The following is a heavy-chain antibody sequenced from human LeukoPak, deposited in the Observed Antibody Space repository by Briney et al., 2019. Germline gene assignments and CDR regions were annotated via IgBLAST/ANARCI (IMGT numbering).Heavy chain of an antibody. V-gene: IGHV1-2*02. J-gene: IGHJ5*02. CDR3: ARVGRLDWFDP. CDR1: GYTFTGYY. Sequence: ASVKVSCKASGYTFTGYYMHWVRQAPGQGLEWMGWINPNSGGTNYAQKFQGRVTMTRNTSISTAYMELSSLRSEDTAVCYCARVGRLDWFDPWGQGTLVTVSS. CDR2: INPNSGGT. D-gene: IGHD6-6*01.